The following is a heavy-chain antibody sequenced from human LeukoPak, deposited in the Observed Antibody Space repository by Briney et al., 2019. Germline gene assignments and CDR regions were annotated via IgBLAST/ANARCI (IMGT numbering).Heavy chain of an antibody. CDR2: IYYSGRT. J-gene: IGHJ4*02. CDR1: GGSISSSSYY. CDR3: ASQGGGISGYYYSY. Sequence: SETLSLTCIVSGGSISSSSYYWDWIRQPPGKGLEWIGSIYYSGRTYYNPSLKSRVTISVDTSKNQFSLNLSSVTATDTAVYYCASQGGGISGYYYSYWGQGTLVTVSS. V-gene: IGHV4-39*01. D-gene: IGHD3-22*01.